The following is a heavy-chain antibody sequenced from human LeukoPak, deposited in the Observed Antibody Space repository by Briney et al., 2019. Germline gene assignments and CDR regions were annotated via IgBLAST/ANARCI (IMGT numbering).Heavy chain of an antibody. V-gene: IGHV1-8*01. D-gene: IGHD2-15*01. J-gene: IGHJ4*02. CDR1: GYTFTSYD. CDR3: ARGFGRYCSGGSCTDY. CDR2: MNPNSGNT. Sequence: ASVKVSCKASGYTFTSYDINWVRQATGQGLEGRGWMNPNSGNTGYAQKFQGRVTMTRNTSISTAYMELSSLRSEDTAVYYCARGFGRYCSGGSCTDYWGQGTLVTVSS.